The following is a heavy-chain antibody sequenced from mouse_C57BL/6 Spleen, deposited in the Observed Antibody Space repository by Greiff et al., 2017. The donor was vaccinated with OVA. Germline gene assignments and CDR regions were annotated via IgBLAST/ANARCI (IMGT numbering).Heavy chain of an antibody. CDR3: ARGTTVVATGYYFDY. J-gene: IGHJ2*01. CDR1: GYTFTDYY. Sequence: QVQLKQSGAELVRPGASVKLSCKASGYTFTDYYINWVKQRPGQGLEWIARIYPGSGNTYYNEKFKGKATLTAEKSSSTAYMQLSSLTSEDSAVYFCARGTTVVATGYYFDYWGQGTTLTVSS. CDR2: IYPGSGNT. D-gene: IGHD1-1*01. V-gene: IGHV1-76*01.